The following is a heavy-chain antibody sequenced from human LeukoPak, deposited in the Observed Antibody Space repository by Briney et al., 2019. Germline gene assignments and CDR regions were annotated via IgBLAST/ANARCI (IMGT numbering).Heavy chain of an antibody. CDR3: ARSGPISLRF. CDR1: GYSFTDYD. V-gene: IGHV1-8*01. J-gene: IGHJ4*02. CDR2: MNPKTDNT. Sequence: ASVKVSCKTSGYSFTDYDIHWVRQATGQGLEWMGWMNPKTDNTEYAQKFQGRVTLTWTTSISTAYMELSSLKSENTAVYFCARSGPISLRFWGQGTLVTVSS. D-gene: IGHD2/OR15-2a*01.